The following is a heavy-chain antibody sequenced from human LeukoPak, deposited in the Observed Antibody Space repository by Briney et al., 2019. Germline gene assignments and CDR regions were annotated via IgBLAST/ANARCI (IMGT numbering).Heavy chain of an antibody. CDR3: VREHDWGDFDY. D-gene: IGHD3-9*01. J-gene: IGHJ4*02. V-gene: IGHV4-61*01. CDR1: GGSVSSGTYY. CDR2: ISYIGNT. Sequence: SETLSLTCTVSGGSVSSGTYYWSWIRQPPGKELEWIGYISYIGNTNYNPSLKSRVTISKDTSKNQFSLKLSSVTAADTAVYYCVREHDWGDFDYWGQGALVTVSS.